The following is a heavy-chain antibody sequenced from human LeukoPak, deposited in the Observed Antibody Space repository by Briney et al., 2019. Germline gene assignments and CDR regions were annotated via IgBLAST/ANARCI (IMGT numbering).Heavy chain of an antibody. D-gene: IGHD1-14*01. V-gene: IGHV3-30*03. CDR1: GFTFSSYG. J-gene: IGHJ4*02. Sequence: PGGSLRLSCAASGFTFSSYGMHWVRQAPGKGLEWVAVISYDGSNKYYADSVKGRFTISRDNSKNTLYLQMNSLRAEDTAVYYCARGFKVAIQTPRRVGPDFDYWGQGTLVTVSS. CDR2: ISYDGSNK. CDR3: ARGFKVAIQTPRRVGPDFDY.